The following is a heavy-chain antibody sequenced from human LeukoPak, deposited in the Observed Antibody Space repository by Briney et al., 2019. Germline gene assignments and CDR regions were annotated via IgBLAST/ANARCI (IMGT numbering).Heavy chain of an antibody. CDR1: GGTFSSYA. CDR2: IIPILGIA. J-gene: IGHJ4*02. CDR3: ARATSMVRYYFDY. D-gene: IGHD3-10*01. V-gene: IGHV1-69*04. Sequence: SVKVSCKASGGTFSSYAISWVRQAPGQGLEWMGRIIPILGIANYAQKFQGRVTITADKSTSTAYMEPSSLRSEDTAVYYCARATSMVRYYFDYWGQGTLVTVSS.